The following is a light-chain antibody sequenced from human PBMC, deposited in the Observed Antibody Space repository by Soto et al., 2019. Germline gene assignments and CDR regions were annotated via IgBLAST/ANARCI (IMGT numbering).Light chain of an antibody. V-gene: IGKV3-15*01. CDR2: RAS. CDR3: LQYHNLWA. Sequence: EIVMTQSPSTLSVSPGERATLPCRASQNIYSNVAWYQQRPGQAPRLLIYRASTRATGIPARFSGSGSGTEFTLTISSLQSEDFTVYSCLQYHNLWAFGQGTKVDIK. J-gene: IGKJ1*01. CDR1: QNIYSN.